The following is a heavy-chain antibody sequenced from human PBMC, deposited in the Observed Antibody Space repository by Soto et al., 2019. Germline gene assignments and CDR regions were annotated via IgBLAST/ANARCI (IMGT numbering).Heavy chain of an antibody. CDR1: GFTFSSYA. J-gene: IGHJ4*02. Sequence: EVQLLESGGGLVQPGGSLRLSCAASGFTFSSYAMSWVRQAPGKGLEWVSAISGSGGSTYYADSVKGRFTISRDNSKNTRYLEMKSLSAEDTAVYYCAKVTTVTAGYFDYWGQGTLVTVSS. CDR3: AKVTTVTAGYFDY. V-gene: IGHV3-23*01. D-gene: IGHD4-17*01. CDR2: ISGSGGST.